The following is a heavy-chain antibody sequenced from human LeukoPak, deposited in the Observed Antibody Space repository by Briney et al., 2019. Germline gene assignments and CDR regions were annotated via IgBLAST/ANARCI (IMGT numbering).Heavy chain of an antibody. CDR3: ARAPTHYGDYEGGSYFDY. Sequence: PSETLSLTCTVSGGSISRYYWSWIRQPPGKGLEWIGYINYSGSTKYNPSLKSRVTISVDTSKNQFSLKLSSVTAADTAVYFCARAPTHYGDYEGGSYFDYWGQGTLVTVSS. V-gene: IGHV4-59*01. D-gene: IGHD4-17*01. CDR1: GGSISRYY. J-gene: IGHJ4*02. CDR2: INYSGST.